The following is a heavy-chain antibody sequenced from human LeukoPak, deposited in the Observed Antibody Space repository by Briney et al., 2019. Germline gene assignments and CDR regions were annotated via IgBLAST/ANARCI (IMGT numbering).Heavy chain of an antibody. D-gene: IGHD5-18*01. CDR1: GFTFSSYW. Sequence: PGGSLRLSCAASGFTFSSYWMSWVRQAPGKGLEWVANIKQDGSEKYYVDSVKGRFTTSRDNAKNTLFLQMDSLRAEDTAVYYCARGASGIQLWFFDPWGQGTLVSVSS. CDR2: IKQDGSEK. CDR3: ARGASGIQLWFFDP. J-gene: IGHJ5*02. V-gene: IGHV3-7*01.